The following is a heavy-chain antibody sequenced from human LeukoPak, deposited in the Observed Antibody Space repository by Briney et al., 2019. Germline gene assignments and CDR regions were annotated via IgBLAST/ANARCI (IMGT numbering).Heavy chain of an antibody. CDR1: GFTFTYYA. CDR3: AKGGYYGSGRGAQDFDY. V-gene: IGHV3-23*01. Sequence: GGSLRLSCTVSGFTFTYYAMNWVRQAPGRGLEWVSTITGSGGSTSYADSVKGRFTISRDNAKKSLYLQMNSLRAEDTAVYYCAKGGYYGSGRGAQDFDYWGQGTLVTVSS. D-gene: IGHD3-10*01. CDR2: ITGSGGST. J-gene: IGHJ4*02.